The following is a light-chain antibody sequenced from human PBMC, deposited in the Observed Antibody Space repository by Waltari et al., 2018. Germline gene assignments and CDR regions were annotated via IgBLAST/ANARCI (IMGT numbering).Light chain of an antibody. CDR2: EAS. V-gene: IGKV1-5*03. CDR3: QQYNRYST. J-gene: IGKJ1*01. Sequence: DIQMTQSPSTLSASVGDRVTITCRASHSISTWLAWYQQKPGKAPKLLIYEASSLENGVPSRFSGSGSGTEFTLTISSLQPDDFATYYCQQYNRYSTFGQGTKVELE. CDR1: HSISTW.